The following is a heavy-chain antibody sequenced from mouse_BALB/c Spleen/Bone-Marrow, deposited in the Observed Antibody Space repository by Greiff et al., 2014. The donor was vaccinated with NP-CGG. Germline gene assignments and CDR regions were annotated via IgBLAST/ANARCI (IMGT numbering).Heavy chain of an antibody. CDR1: GFTFSDYG. V-gene: IGHV5-15*02. J-gene: IGHJ4*01. CDR3: AREGGAMDH. CDR2: ISNLAYSI. Sequence: DVHLVESGGGLVQPGGSRKLSCAASGFTFSDYGMAWVRQAPGKGPEWVAFISNLAYSIYYADTVTGRFTISRENAKNTLYLEMSSLRSEDTAMYYCAREGGAMDHWGQGTSVTVSS.